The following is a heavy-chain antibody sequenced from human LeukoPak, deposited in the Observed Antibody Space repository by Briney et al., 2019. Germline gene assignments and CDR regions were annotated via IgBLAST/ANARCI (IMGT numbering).Heavy chain of an antibody. D-gene: IGHD3-22*01. V-gene: IGHV3-21*01. J-gene: IGHJ4*02. CDR2: ITSSSTYT. CDR3: ARGRDSSGLFDNPGCFDY. Sequence: PGGSLRLSCAASGFSFSSYNMNWVRQTPGKGLEWVSSITSSSTYTFYADSVKGRFTISRDNAKNSLYLQMSSLRAEDTAVYYCARGRDSSGLFDNPGCFDYWGQGTLVTVSS. CDR1: GFSFSSYN.